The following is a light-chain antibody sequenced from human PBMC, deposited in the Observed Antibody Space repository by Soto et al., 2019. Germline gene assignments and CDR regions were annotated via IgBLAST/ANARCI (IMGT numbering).Light chain of an antibody. J-gene: IGLJ2*01. V-gene: IGLV7-46*01. Sequence: QAVVTQEPSLTVSPGGTVTLTCGSSTGAVTSGHYPYWFQQKPGQAPRTLIYDTSNKHSWTPARFSGSLLGGKAALTLSGAQPEDEAEYCCLLSYSGARRRVFGGGTKLTVL. CDR3: LLSYSGARRRV. CDR2: DTS. CDR1: TGAVTSGHY.